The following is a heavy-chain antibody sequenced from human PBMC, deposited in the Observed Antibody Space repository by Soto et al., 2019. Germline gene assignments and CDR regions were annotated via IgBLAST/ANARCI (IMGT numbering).Heavy chain of an antibody. V-gene: IGHV4-59*01. CDR2: IYYSGST. D-gene: IGHD3-22*01. CDR3: ARSGYYDSSGYYPDAFDI. CDR1: GGSISSYY. Sequence: QVQLQESGPGLVKPSETLSLTCTVSGGSISSYYWSWIRQPPGKGLEWSGYIYYSGSTNYNPSLTRRVTRSVDTYKNQYSLKLSSVTAADTAVYYCARSGYYDSSGYYPDAFDIWGQGTMVTVSS. J-gene: IGHJ3*02.